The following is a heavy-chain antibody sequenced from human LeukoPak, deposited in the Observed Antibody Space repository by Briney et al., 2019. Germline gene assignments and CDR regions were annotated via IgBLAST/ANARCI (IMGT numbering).Heavy chain of an antibody. Sequence: GGSLRLSCAASRFTFDDYAMHWVRQAPGKGLEWVSGISWSSGSIGYADSVKGRFTISRDNAKNSLYLQMNSLRPEDTALYYCAKSNGYYYDTSGHYFDYWGQGTLVTVSS. CDR2: ISWSSGSI. V-gene: IGHV3-9*01. D-gene: IGHD3-22*01. CDR3: AKSNGYYYDTSGHYFDY. J-gene: IGHJ4*02. CDR1: RFTFDDYA.